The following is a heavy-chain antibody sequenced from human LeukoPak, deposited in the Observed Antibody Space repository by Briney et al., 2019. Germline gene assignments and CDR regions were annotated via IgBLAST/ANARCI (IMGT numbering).Heavy chain of an antibody. Sequence: ASVKVSCKAAGYTFTSYGINWVRQVPGQGPEWMGWMNTNTGKATYAQDFRGRFVFSFDSSVSTAYLEITSLKAADTAVYYCAREEGGLDVWGQGTTVIVSS. V-gene: IGHV7-4-1*02. CDR2: MNTNTGKA. CDR3: AREEGGLDV. CDR1: GYTFTSYG. J-gene: IGHJ6*02.